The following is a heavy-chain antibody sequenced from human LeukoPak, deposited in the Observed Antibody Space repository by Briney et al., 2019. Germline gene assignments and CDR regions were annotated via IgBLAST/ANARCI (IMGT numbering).Heavy chain of an antibody. CDR3: ARGHRGAYGDY. V-gene: IGHV4-34*01. J-gene: IGHJ4*02. Sequence: PSETLSLTCAVYGGSFSGYYWSWIHQPPGKGLEWIGEINHSGSTNYNPSLKSRVTISVDTSKNQFSLKLSSVTAADTAVYYCARGHRGAYGDYWGQGTLVTVSS. CDR2: INHSGST. D-gene: IGHD5-12*01. CDR1: GGSFSGYY.